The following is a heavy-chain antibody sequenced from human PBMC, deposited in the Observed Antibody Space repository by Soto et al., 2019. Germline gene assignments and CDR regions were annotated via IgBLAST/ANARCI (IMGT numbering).Heavy chain of an antibody. CDR3: SRGGFHHGFDV. CDR1: GFTFRSYW. J-gene: IGHJ3*01. Sequence: EVQLAESGGASVQPGGSLRLSCAASGFTFRSYWMHWVHQAPGKGLVWVARIDNDGKGSIYADSVRGRFTISRDNAYNTVYLHMSSLRADDTAVYYCSRGGFHHGFDVWGQGTMVTVSS. D-gene: IGHD2-15*01. V-gene: IGHV3-74*01. CDR2: IDNDGKGS.